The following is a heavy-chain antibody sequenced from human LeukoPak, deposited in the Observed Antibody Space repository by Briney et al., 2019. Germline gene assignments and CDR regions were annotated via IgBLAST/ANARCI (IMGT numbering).Heavy chain of an antibody. CDR3: AKDSPSYDYVWGSYRLPYYFDY. Sequence: PGGTLRLSCAASGFTFSSYGMSWVRQAPGKGLEWVSAISGSGGSTYYADSVKGRFTISRDNSKNTLYLQMNSLRAEDTAIYYCAKDSPSYDYVWGSYRLPYYFDYWGQGTLVTVSS. CDR1: GFTFSSYG. CDR2: ISGSGGST. J-gene: IGHJ4*02. V-gene: IGHV3-23*01. D-gene: IGHD3-16*02.